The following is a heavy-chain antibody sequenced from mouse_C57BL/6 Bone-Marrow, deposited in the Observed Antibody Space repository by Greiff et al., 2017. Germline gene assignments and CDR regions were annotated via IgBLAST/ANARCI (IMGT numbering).Heavy chain of an antibody. CDR3: ASLFKKGY. CDR2: ISDGGSYT. D-gene: IGHD6-2*01. V-gene: IGHV5-4*01. J-gene: IGHJ2*01. Sequence: EVQRVESGGGLVKPGGSLKLSCAASGFTFSSYAMSWVRQTPEKRLEWVATISDGGSYTYYPDNVKGRFPISRDNAKNNLYLQMSHLKSEDTAMYYCASLFKKGYWGQGTTLTVSS. CDR1: GFTFSSYA.